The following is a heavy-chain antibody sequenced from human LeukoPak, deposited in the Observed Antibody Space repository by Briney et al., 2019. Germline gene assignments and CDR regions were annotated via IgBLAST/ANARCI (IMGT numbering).Heavy chain of an antibody. CDR1: GDSISSSSCY. CDR3: SRGRDAYKGGNY. D-gene: IGHD5-24*01. V-gene: IGHV4-39*07. Sequence: PSETLSLTCTVSGDSISSSSCYWSWIRQPPGKGLEWIGEIHPSGSTNYNPSLKSRVTISVDTSKNRFSLKLNSVTAADTAVYYCSRGRDAYKGGNYWGQGTLVTVSS. J-gene: IGHJ4*02. CDR2: IHPSGST.